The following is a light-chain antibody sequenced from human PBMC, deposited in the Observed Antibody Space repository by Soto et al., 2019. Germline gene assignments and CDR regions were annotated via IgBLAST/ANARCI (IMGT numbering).Light chain of an antibody. Sequence: AIRMTQSPSSLSASTGDRVTITCRASQGISSYLAWYQQKPGKAPKLLIYAASTLQSGVPSRFSGSGSGTDLTLTSSCLQSEDFATYYCQQYYSYPWTFGQGTKVEIK. CDR1: QGISSY. J-gene: IGKJ1*01. CDR2: AAS. CDR3: QQYYSYPWT. V-gene: IGKV1-8*01.